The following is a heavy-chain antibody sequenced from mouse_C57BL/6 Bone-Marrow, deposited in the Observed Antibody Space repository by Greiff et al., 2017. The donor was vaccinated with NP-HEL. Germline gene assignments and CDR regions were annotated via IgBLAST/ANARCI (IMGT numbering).Heavy chain of an antibody. CDR1: GFTFSSYG. CDR3: ARQGALLSSFSY. D-gene: IGHD2-10*01. CDR2: ISSGGSYT. V-gene: IGHV5-6*01. Sequence: EVQGVESGGDLVKPGGSLKLSCAASGFTFSSYGMSWVRQTPDKRLEWVATISSGGSYTYYPDSVKGRCTIARDNAKNTLYLQMSSLKSEDTAMYYCARQGALLSSFSYWGQGTTLTVSS. J-gene: IGHJ2*01.